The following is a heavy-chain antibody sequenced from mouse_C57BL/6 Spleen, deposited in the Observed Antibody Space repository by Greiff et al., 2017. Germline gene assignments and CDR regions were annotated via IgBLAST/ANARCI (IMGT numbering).Heavy chain of an antibody. CDR3: ARGGNEAMDY. Sequence: VKLVESGPELVKPGASVKLSCKASGYTFTSYDINWVKQRPGQGLEWIGWIYPGDGSTKYNEKFKGKATLTVDTSSSTAYMELHSLTSEDSAVXFCARGGNEAMDYWGQGTSVTVSS. CDR2: IYPGDGST. CDR1: GYTFTSYD. J-gene: IGHJ4*01. V-gene: IGHV1-85*01. D-gene: IGHD2-1*01.